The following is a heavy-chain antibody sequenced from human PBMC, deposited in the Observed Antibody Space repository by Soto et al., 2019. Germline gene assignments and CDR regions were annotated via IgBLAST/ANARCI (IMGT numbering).Heavy chain of an antibody. CDR3: ARAGADYYDSSGVNWFDP. Sequence: QVQLVQSGAEVKKPGSSVKVSCKASGGTFSSYAISWVRQAPGQGLEWMGGIIPIFGTANYAQKFRGRVTITADESTSTAYMELSSLRSEDTAVYYCARAGADYYDSSGVNWFDPWGQGTLVTVSS. J-gene: IGHJ5*02. CDR1: GGTFSSYA. CDR2: IIPIFGTA. D-gene: IGHD3-22*01. V-gene: IGHV1-69*01.